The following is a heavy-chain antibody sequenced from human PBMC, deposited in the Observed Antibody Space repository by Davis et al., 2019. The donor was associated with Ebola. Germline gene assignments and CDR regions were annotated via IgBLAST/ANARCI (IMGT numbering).Heavy chain of an antibody. Sequence: GESLKISCAASGFTFSSYGMHWVRQAPGKGLEWVAFIRYDGSTKYYADSVKGRFTISRDNSKNTLYLQMNSLRAEDTAVYYCARGNRYCSGDTCANWLDPWGQGTLVTVSS. CDR3: ARGNRYCSGDTCANWLDP. V-gene: IGHV3-30*02. CDR2: IRYDGSTK. CDR1: GFTFSSYG. D-gene: IGHD2-15*01. J-gene: IGHJ5*02.